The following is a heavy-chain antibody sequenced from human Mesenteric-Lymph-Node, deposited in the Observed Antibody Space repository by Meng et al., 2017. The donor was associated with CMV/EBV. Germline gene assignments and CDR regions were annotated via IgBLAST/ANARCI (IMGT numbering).Heavy chain of an antibody. V-gene: IGHV3-74*01. CDR2: INSDGSST. Sequence: GGSLRLSCAASGFTFSSYWMHWVRQAPGKGLVWVSRINSDGSSTSYADSVKGRFTISRDNAKNTLYLQMNSLRAEDTALYYCVRDEYSGSLYYYGMDVWGQGTTVTVSS. D-gene: IGHD5-12*01. J-gene: IGHJ6*02. CDR3: VRDEYSGSLYYYGMDV. CDR1: GFTFSSYW.